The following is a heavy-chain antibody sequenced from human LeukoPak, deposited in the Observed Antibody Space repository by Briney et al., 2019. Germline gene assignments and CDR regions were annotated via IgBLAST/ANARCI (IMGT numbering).Heavy chain of an antibody. CDR1: GGSISSYL. Sequence: PSETLSLTCSVSGGSISSYLWNWIRQPPGKGLEWIGNIYNSGSTYYNPSLKSRVTMSVDPSKNQFFLKLNSVTAADTAVYYCAREDYCSGGSCYRVRAFSIWGQGTMVTVSS. CDR2: IYNSGST. CDR3: AREDYCSGGSCYRVRAFSI. V-gene: IGHV4-59*01. D-gene: IGHD2-15*01. J-gene: IGHJ3*02.